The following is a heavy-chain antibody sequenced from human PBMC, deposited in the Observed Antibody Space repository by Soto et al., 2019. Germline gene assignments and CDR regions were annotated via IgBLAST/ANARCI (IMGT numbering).Heavy chain of an antibody. J-gene: IGHJ6*02. Sequence: QVQLLESGGGVVQPGRSLGLSCAASGFTFSSYGMHWVRQAPGKGLEWVAVIWYDGSNKYYADSVKGRFTISRDNSKNTLYLQMNSLRAEDTAVYYCARDPPTVVADTVYYYYGMDVWGQGTTVTVSS. V-gene: IGHV3-33*01. CDR2: IWYDGSNK. CDR3: ARDPPTVVADTVYYYYGMDV. CDR1: GFTFSSYG. D-gene: IGHD2-15*01.